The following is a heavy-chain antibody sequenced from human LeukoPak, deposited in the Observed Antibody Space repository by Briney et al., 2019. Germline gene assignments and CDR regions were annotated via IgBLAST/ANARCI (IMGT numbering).Heavy chain of an antibody. J-gene: IGHJ4*02. CDR2: ISYDGSSK. CDR3: ARGYCSGGSCYDY. V-gene: IGHV3-30-3*01. D-gene: IGHD2-15*01. Sequence: GRSLRLSCAASGFTFSSYAMHWVRQAPGKGLEWVALISYDGSSKYYADSVKGRFTISRDNSKNTLYLQMNSLRAEDTAVYYCARGYCSGGSCYDYWGQGTLVTVSS. CDR1: GFTFSSYA.